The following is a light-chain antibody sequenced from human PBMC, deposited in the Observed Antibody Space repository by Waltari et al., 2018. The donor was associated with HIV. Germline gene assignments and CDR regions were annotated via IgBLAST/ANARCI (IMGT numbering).Light chain of an antibody. J-gene: IGKJ3*01. V-gene: IGKV3-11*01. CDR3: QQSYSTPFFT. CDR2: DAS. Sequence: EIVLTQSPATLSLSPGERATLSCRASQSVSSYLAWYQQKPGQAPRLLIYDASNRATGIPARFSGSGSGTDFTLTISSLQPEDFATYYCQQSYSTPFFTFGPGTKVDIK. CDR1: QSVSSY.